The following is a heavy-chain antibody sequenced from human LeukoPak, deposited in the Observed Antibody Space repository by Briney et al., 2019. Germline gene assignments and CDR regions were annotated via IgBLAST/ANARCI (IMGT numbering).Heavy chain of an antibody. CDR2: ITFDGRST. Sequence: PGGSLRLSCAASGFTFSTYWMHWVRQGPGKGLVWVSRITFDGRSTNYADSVKGRFTISRDNAKNTLYLQMNSLRAGDTAIYYCARAASNWAIDYWGQGNLVTVSS. CDR3: ARAASNWAIDY. J-gene: IGHJ4*02. CDR1: GFTFSTYW. V-gene: IGHV3-74*01. D-gene: IGHD2/OR15-2a*01.